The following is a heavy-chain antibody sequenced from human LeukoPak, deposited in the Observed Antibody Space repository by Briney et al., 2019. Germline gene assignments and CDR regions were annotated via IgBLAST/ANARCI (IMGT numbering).Heavy chain of an antibody. Sequence: SVKVSCKASGGTFSSYAISWVRQAPGQGLEWMGGIIPIFGTANYAQKFQGRVTITTDESTSTAYMELSSLRSEDTAVYYCARSSRYSYGLGSYYFDYWGQGILVTVSS. V-gene: IGHV1-69*05. CDR1: GGTFSSYA. CDR2: IIPIFGTA. D-gene: IGHD5-18*01. J-gene: IGHJ4*02. CDR3: ARSSRYSYGLGSYYFDY.